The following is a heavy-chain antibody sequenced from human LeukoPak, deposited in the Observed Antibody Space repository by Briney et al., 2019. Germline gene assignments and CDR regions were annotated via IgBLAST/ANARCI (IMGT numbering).Heavy chain of an antibody. Sequence: GGSLRLSCAASGFTFSSYAMHWVRQAPGKGLEWVAVISYDGSNKYYADSVKGRFTISRDNSKNTLYLQMNSLRAEDTAVYYCARDGEVAAAGTKYYYYYGMDVWGQGTTVTVSS. CDR1: GFTFSSYA. V-gene: IGHV3-30-3*01. CDR3: ARDGEVAAAGTKYYYYYGMDV. D-gene: IGHD6-13*01. CDR2: ISYDGSNK. J-gene: IGHJ6*02.